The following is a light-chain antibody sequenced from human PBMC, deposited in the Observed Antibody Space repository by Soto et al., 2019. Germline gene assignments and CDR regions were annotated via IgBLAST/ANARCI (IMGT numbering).Light chain of an antibody. CDR1: SSDIGGYNY. CDR3: CSYAGRYSYV. J-gene: IGLJ1*01. V-gene: IGLV2-11*01. CDR2: DVN. Sequence: QSVLTQPRSVSGSPGQSVTISCTGTSSDIGGYNYVSWYQQNPGKAPKVMIYDVNKRPSGVPDRFSGSKSGNTASLTISGLQAEDEADYYCCSYAGRYSYVFGTGTKLTVL.